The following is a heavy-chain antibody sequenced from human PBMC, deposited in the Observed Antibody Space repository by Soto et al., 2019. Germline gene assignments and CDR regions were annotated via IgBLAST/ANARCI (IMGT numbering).Heavy chain of an antibody. CDR1: GGTFSSYA. J-gene: IGHJ6*02. D-gene: IGHD5-12*01. Sequence: PVTVSCKASGGTFSSYAISWVRQAPGQGLEWMGGIIPIFGTANYAQKFQGRVTITADESTSTAYMELSSLRSEDTAVYYCARFPYDPDRVRYGMDVWGQGTTVTVSS. CDR2: IIPIFGTA. V-gene: IGHV1-69*01. CDR3: ARFPYDPDRVRYGMDV.